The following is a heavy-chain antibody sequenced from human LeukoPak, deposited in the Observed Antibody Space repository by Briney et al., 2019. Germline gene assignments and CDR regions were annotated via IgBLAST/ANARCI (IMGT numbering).Heavy chain of an antibody. Sequence: GGSVRLSCEASGFTFGKCAMTWVRQAPGKGLEYVSSISSNGGTTYYADSVKGRFTISRDNSKNTLYLQMNSLRAEDTAVYYCARGSPPHDAFDIWGQGTMVTVSS. CDR3: ARGSPPHDAFDI. CDR2: ISSNGGTT. J-gene: IGHJ3*02. CDR1: GFTFGKCA. V-gene: IGHV3-23*01.